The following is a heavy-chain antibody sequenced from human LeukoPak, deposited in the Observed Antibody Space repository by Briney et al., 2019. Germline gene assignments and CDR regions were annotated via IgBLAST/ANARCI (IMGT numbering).Heavy chain of an antibody. CDR1: GYTFTDYY. Sequence: ASVKVSCKASGYTFTDYYMHWIRQAPGQGLEWVGWIDPNSGGTHSAQKFQGRVTMTRDTSISTAYMELSRLRSDDTAVYYCARDYDSSGYSLNWFDPWGQGTLVTVSS. CDR3: ARDYDSSGYSLNWFDP. J-gene: IGHJ5*02. CDR2: IDPNSGGT. D-gene: IGHD3-22*01. V-gene: IGHV1-2*02.